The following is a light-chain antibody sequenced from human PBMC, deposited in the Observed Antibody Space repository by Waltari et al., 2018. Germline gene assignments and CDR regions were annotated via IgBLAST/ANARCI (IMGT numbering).Light chain of an antibody. CDR2: WAS. Sequence: DIVMTQSTDSLAVSLGENALINRTSSQSVFHSSYNKNYLAWYQQKPGQPPNLLIYWASTRESGVPDRFSGSESGTDFTLTISSLQAEDVAVYYCQQYFSAPWTFGQGTRVEIK. V-gene: IGKV4-1*01. CDR1: QSVFHSSYNKNY. CDR3: QQYFSAPWT. J-gene: IGKJ1*01.